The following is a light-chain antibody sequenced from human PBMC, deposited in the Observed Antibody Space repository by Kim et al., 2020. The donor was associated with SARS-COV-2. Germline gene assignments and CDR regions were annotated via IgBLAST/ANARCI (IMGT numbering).Light chain of an antibody. J-gene: IGKJ3*01. CDR1: QSISNY. Sequence: DIQMTQSPSSLSASVGDRVTITCRASQSISNYFHWYQQKPGKAPKLLIYATSSLQSGVPSRCSGSGSGADFPLTISSLQPEDFATYYCQHTYSTPFTFGPGTKVDIK. V-gene: IGKV1-39*01. CDR3: QHTYSTPFT. CDR2: ATS.